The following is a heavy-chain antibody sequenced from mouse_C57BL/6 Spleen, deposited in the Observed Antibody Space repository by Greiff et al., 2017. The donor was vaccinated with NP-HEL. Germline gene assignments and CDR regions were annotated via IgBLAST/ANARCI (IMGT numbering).Heavy chain of an antibody. CDR1: GFTFSDFY. CDR3: ARGQTGTAWFAY. CDR2: SRNKANDYTT. D-gene: IGHD4-1*01. Sequence: EVQGVESGGGLVQSGRSLRLSCATSGFTFSDFYMEWVRQAPGKGLEWIAASRNKANDYTTDYSASVKGRFIVSRATSQNILYLQMNDLRAEDTAIYYCARGQTGTAWFAYWGQGTLVTVSA. V-gene: IGHV7-1*01. J-gene: IGHJ3*01.